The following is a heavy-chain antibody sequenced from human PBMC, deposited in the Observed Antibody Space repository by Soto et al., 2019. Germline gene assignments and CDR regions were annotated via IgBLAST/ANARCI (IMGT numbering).Heavy chain of an antibody. V-gene: IGHV4-34*01. CDR2: ITRSGNT. CDR3: ACNYYDFWSGYYSVGYFDY. Sequence: PSETLSLTCAVYGGSFSGHYWTWIRQPPGKGLEWVGEITRSGNTNYNPSLKSRVTISVDTSKNQFSLKLSSVTAADTAVYYCACNYYDFWSGYYSVGYFDYRAQGTPVTVSS. D-gene: IGHD3-3*01. J-gene: IGHJ4*02. CDR1: GGSFSGHY.